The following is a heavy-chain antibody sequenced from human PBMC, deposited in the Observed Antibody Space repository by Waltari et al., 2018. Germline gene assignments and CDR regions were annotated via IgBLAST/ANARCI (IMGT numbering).Heavy chain of an antibody. CDR1: GGSISSSSYY. CDR2: IYYSGST. J-gene: IGHJ6*03. V-gene: IGHV4-39*07. Sequence: QLQLQESGPGLVKPSETLSLTCTVSGGSISSSSYYWGWIRQPPGKGLEWIGSIYYSGSTYYNPSLESRVTISVDTSKNQFSLKLSSVTAADTAVYYCARHSSSSFYYYYCMDVWGKGTTVTISS. CDR3: ARHSSSSFYYYYCMDV. D-gene: IGHD6-6*01.